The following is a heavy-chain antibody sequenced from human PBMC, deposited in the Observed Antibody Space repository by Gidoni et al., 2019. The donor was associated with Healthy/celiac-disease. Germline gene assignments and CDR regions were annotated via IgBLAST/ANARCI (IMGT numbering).Heavy chain of an antibody. CDR1: GFTFSSYG. Sequence: QVQLVESGGGVVQPGRSLRLSCAASGFTFSSYGMHWVRQAPGKGLEWVAVIWYDGSNKYYADSVKGRFTISRDNSKNTLYLQMNSLRAEDTAVYYCARGPPYDFWSGYYMGYYYYYMDVWGKGTTVTVSS. CDR2: IWYDGSNK. J-gene: IGHJ6*03. D-gene: IGHD3-3*01. CDR3: ARGPPYDFWSGYYMGYYYYYMDV. V-gene: IGHV3-33*01.